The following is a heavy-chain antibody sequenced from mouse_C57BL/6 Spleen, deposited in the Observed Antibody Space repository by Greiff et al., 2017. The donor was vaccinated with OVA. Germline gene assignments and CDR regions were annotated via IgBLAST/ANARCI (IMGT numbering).Heavy chain of an antibody. CDR3: ARVCYSNYYYFDY. J-gene: IGHJ2*01. CDR2: IDPSDSYT. D-gene: IGHD2-5*01. CDR1: GYTFTSYW. V-gene: IGHV1-69*01. Sequence: VQLQQPGAELVMPGASVKLSCKASGYTFTSYWMHWVKQRPGQGLEWIGYIDPSDSYTNYNQKFKGKATLTVDKSSSTAYMQLSSLTSEDSAVYYCARVCYSNYYYFDYWGQGTTLTVSS.